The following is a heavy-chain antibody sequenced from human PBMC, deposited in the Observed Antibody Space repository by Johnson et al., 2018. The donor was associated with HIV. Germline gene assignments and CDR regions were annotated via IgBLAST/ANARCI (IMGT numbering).Heavy chain of an antibody. Sequence: VQLVESGGGLVKPGGSLRFSCAASGFTVSGNYMSWVRQAPGKGLEWVSGISWNSGSIGYVDSVRGRFTISRDNAANSLYLQMNSLKTEDTAVYYCTTAIVVVPAAIFIGGGDRSPDAFDIWG. V-gene: IGHV3-69-1*01. CDR2: ISWNSGSI. J-gene: IGHJ3*02. CDR1: GFTVSGNY. CDR3: TTAIVVVPAAIFIGGGDRSPDAFDI. D-gene: IGHD2-2*01.